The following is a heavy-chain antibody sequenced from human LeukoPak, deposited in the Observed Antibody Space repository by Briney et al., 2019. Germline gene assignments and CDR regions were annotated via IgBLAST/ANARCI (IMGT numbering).Heavy chain of an antibody. CDR2: FSGSGGIT. V-gene: IGHV3-23*01. J-gene: IGHJ4*02. Sequence: GGSLRLSCAASGFTFSNYAMSWVRQAPGKGLEWVSGFSGSGGITYYADSVKGRFTISRDNSKNTLYLQMNSLRAEDTAVYYCARSMVRGVSLDYWGQGTLVTVSS. D-gene: IGHD3-10*01. CDR3: ARSMVRGVSLDY. CDR1: GFTFSNYA.